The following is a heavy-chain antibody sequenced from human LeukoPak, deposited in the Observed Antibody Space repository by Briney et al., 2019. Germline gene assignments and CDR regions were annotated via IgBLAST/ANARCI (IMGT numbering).Heavy chain of an antibody. J-gene: IGHJ4*02. Sequence: PGGSLRLSCAASGFTFDDYAMHWVRQAPGKGLEWVSGISWSSGSIGYADSVKGRFTISRDNSKNTLYLQMHSLRVEDTAIYYCARAAAVCSSTSCYGHYWGQGTLVTVSS. D-gene: IGHD2-2*01. CDR1: GFTFDDYA. CDR3: ARAAAVCSSTSCYGHY. CDR2: ISWSSGSI. V-gene: IGHV3-9*01.